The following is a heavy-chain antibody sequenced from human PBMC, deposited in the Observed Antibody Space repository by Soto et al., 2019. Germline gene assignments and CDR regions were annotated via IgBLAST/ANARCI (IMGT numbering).Heavy chain of an antibody. CDR1: GYTFIYYG. Sequence: QVQLEQAGAEVKKPGASVKVSCKASGYTFIYYGISWVRQVPGQGLEWMGRINTNNGDTKYAQKFQDRVIMTTDSAASTAYMELRTRTSDDKAVDFCTRAKYFYSLGRYGMEVWGQGTTVTVSS. CDR3: TRAKYFYSLGRYGMEV. D-gene: IGHD3-10*01. CDR2: INTNNGDT. J-gene: IGHJ6*02. V-gene: IGHV1-18*04.